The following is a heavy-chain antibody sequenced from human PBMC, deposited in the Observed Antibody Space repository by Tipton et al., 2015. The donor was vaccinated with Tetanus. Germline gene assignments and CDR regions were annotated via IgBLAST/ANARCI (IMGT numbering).Heavy chain of an antibody. Sequence: TLSLTCTVSGGSISSYYWSWIRQPPGKGLEWIGYIYYSGSTNYNPSLKSRVTISVDTSKNQFSLKLSSVTAADTAVYYCAKGYSGYDIHDAFDIWGQGTMVTVSS. J-gene: IGHJ3*02. V-gene: IGHV4-59*01. CDR1: GGSISSYY. CDR2: IYYSGST. CDR3: AKGYSGYDIHDAFDI. D-gene: IGHD5-12*01.